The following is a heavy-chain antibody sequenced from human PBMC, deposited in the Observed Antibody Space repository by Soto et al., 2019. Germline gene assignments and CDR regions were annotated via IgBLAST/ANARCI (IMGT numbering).Heavy chain of an antibody. D-gene: IGHD4-17*01. CDR2: INHSGST. J-gene: IGHJ4*02. CDR3: ARGYGDYGPPYDY. V-gene: IGHV4-34*01. CDR1: GGSFSGYY. Sequence: QVQLQQWGAGLLKPSETLSLTCAVYGGSFSGYYWSWIRQPPGKGLEWIGEINHSGSTNYNPSLKSRVTISVDTSKNQFSLKLCSVTAADTAVYYCARGYGDYGPPYDYWGQGTLVTVSS.